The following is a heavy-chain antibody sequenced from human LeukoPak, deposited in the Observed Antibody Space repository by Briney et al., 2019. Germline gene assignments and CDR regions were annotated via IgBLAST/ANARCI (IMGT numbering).Heavy chain of an antibody. CDR1: GGSISSSSAY. V-gene: IGHV4-39*01. D-gene: IGHD6-13*01. J-gene: IGHJ4*02. Sequence: PSETLSLTCTVSGGSISSSSAYWGWIRQPPGKGLEWIGSIYYSKNTYYNPSLKSRVTISADTSKNQFSLKLSSVTAADTAVHYCARGRKAAGVPKPFDYWGQGTLVTVSP. CDR3: ARGRKAAGVPKPFDY. CDR2: IYYSKNT.